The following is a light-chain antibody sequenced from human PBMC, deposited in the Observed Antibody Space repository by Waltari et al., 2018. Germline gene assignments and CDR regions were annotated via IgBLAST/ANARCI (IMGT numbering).Light chain of an antibody. J-gene: IGLJ3*02. CDR3: AAWDDSLNGWV. CDR1: SSNIGSNT. CDR2: SNN. V-gene: IGLV1-44*01. Sequence: QSVLTQPPSASGTPGQRVTISCSGSSSNIGSNTVNWYQQLPGTAPKLLIYSNNQRPSGVPDRSSGSKSGTSASRAISGLQSEDEADYYCAAWDDSLNGWVFGGGTKLTVL.